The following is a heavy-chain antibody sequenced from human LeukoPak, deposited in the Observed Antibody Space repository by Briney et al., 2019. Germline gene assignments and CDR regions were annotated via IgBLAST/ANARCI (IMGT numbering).Heavy chain of an antibody. Sequence: GASVKVSRKASGYTFTSYDISWVRQAPGQGLEWMGWISAHNGDTNYAQKFQGRVSMTTDTSTSTGYMELRSLTSDDTAVYYCARDLKRTVGATTASDYWGQGTLVTVSS. D-gene: IGHD1-26*01. J-gene: IGHJ4*02. CDR1: GYTFTSYD. CDR3: ARDLKRTVGATTASDY. V-gene: IGHV1-18*01. CDR2: ISAHNGDT.